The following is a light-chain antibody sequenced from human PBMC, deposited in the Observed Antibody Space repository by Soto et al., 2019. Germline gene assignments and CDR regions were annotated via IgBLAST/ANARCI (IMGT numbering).Light chain of an antibody. CDR2: DTS. CDR3: QRYNNWPLT. CDR1: QTVSSSY. V-gene: IGKV3-15*01. J-gene: IGKJ4*01. Sequence: EIVLTQSPGTLSLSPGEGATLSCRASQTVSSSYLAWYQQKHGQAPRLLIYDTSTRATGVPARFSGSRSGTEFTLTINSLQSEDFAVYYCQRYNNWPLTFGGGTKVDIK.